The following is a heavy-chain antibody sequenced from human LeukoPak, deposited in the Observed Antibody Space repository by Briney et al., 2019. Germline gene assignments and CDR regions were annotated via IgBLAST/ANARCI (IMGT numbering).Heavy chain of an antibody. D-gene: IGHD3-22*01. J-gene: IGHJ3*02. CDR3: ARDREYYYDGSGYYHDAFDI. CDR1: GGSISSYY. V-gene: IGHV4-4*07. CDR2: IYTSGST. Sequence: SETLSLTCTVSGGSISSYYWSWIRQPAGKGLEWIGCIYTSGSTNYNPSLKSRVTMSVDTSKNQFSLKLSSVTAADTAVYYCARDREYYYDGSGYYHDAFDIWGQGTMVTVSS.